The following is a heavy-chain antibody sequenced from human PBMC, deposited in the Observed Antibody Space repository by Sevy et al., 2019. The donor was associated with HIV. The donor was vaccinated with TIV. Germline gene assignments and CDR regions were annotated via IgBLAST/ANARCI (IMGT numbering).Heavy chain of an antibody. Sequence: SETLSLTCIVSGGPISTCTNFWGWIRQPPGKGLEWIGSIYCGGSTYYNPSLKSRVAISVDTSKNKFSLKVNSVGAADTAVYYCARGRITFFDDWGQGALVTVSS. CDR1: GGPISTCTNF. D-gene: IGHD3-16*01. V-gene: IGHV4-39*01. J-gene: IGHJ4*02. CDR2: IYCGGST. CDR3: ARGRITFFDD.